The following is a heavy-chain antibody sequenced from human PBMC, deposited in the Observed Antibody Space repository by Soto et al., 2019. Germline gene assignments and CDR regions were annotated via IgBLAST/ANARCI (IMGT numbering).Heavy chain of an antibody. CDR3: ARDLGGYVHLWDKSNY. CDR1: GFRFSGFG. Sequence: QVQLVEFGGGVVQPGASLTLSCAASGFRFSGFGMHWVRQAPGKGLEWVAVISFDASEKFYVDSVKGRFSISRDDSHSKVFLQMNSLRREDTGVYYCARDLGGYVHLWDKSNYWGQGTLVNVS. J-gene: IGHJ1*01. V-gene: IGHV3-30*04. CDR2: ISFDASEK. D-gene: IGHD5-12*01.